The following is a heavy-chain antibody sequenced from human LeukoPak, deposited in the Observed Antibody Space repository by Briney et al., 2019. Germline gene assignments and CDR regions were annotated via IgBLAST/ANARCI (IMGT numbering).Heavy chain of an antibody. V-gene: IGHV4-59*12. J-gene: IGHJ4*02. CDR1: GGSISSYY. CDR2: IYYSGST. Sequence: SETLSLTCTVSGGSISSYYWSWIRQPPGKGLEWIGYIYYSGSTNYNPSLKSRVTISVDTSKNQFSLKLSSVTAADTAVYYCARASYGDYSLCYWGQGTLVTVSS. CDR3: ARASYGDYSLCY. D-gene: IGHD4-17*01.